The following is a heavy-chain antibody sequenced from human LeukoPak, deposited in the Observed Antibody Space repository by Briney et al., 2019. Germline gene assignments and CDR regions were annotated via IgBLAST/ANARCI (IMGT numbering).Heavy chain of an antibody. CDR1: GYTFTSYG. CDR3: ARGITIFGVVIRHGGYSDY. Sequence: ASVKVSCKASGYTFTSYGISWVRQAPGQGLEWMGWISAYNGNTNYAQKLQGRVTMTTDTSTSTAYMELRSLRSDDTAVYYCARGITIFGVVIRHGGYSDYWGQGTLVTVSS. V-gene: IGHV1-18*01. D-gene: IGHD3-3*01. J-gene: IGHJ4*02. CDR2: ISAYNGNT.